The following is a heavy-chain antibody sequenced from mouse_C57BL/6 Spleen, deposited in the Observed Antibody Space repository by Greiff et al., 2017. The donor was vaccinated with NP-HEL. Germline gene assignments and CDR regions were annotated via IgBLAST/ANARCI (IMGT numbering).Heavy chain of an antibody. Sequence: QVQLKESGPELVKPGDSVKISCKASGYAFSSSWMNWVKQRPGKGLEWIGRIYPGDGDTNYNGKFKGKATLTADKSSSTAYMQLSSLTSEDSAVYFCARLLGYWGQGTTLTVSS. J-gene: IGHJ2*01. CDR2: IYPGDGDT. D-gene: IGHD1-1*01. V-gene: IGHV1-82*01. CDR3: ARLLGY. CDR1: GYAFSSSW.